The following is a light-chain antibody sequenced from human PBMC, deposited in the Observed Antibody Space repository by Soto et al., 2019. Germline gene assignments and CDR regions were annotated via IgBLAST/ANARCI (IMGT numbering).Light chain of an antibody. J-gene: IGKJ1*01. Sequence: DIQVTQSPPSLSASVGDRVTITCRASQYIGKYLNWYQHKPGKAPQLLIYSASTLQIGVPSRFSGSVSGTDFTLTITTLQPDDFASYYCQSNYILPWTFGQGTKVETK. CDR1: QYIGKY. CDR2: SAS. CDR3: QSNYILPWT. V-gene: IGKV1-39*01.